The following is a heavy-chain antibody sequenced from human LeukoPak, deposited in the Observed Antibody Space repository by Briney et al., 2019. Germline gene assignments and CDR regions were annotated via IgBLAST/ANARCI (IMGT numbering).Heavy chain of an antibody. Sequence: SVKVSCKASGGTFSSYAISWVRQAPGQGLEWMGRIIPILGIANYAQKFQGRVTITADKSTSTAYMELSSLRSEDTAVYYCASRPPPLTYYDFWSGSRMDVWGQGTTVTVSS. D-gene: IGHD3-3*01. CDR1: GGTFSSYA. CDR2: IIPILGIA. J-gene: IGHJ6*02. CDR3: ASRPPPLTYYDFWSGSRMDV. V-gene: IGHV1-69*04.